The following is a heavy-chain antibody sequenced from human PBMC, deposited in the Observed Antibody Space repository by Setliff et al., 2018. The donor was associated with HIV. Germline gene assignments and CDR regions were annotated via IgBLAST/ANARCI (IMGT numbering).Heavy chain of an antibody. J-gene: IGHJ5*02. CDR1: GYIFTNYA. V-gene: IGHV1-3*03. CDR3: ARERDSTGYQFDP. CDR2: INVGSGNT. D-gene: IGHD3-22*01. Sequence: ASVKVSCKTSGYIFTNYAIQWVRQAPGQGLQWMGWINVGSGNTKYSQEFQGRVTISRDTSASTAYMELNSLRSEDMAVYYCARERDSTGYQFDPWGQGTLVTVSS.